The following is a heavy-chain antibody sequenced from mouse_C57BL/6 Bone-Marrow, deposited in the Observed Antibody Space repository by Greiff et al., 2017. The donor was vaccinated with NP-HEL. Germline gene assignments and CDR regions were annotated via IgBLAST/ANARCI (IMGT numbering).Heavy chain of an antibody. V-gene: IGHV1-81*01. D-gene: IGHD2-3*01. CDR3: ARSSWLLGAMDY. J-gene: IGHJ4*01. Sequence: VQLQQSGAELARPGASVKLSCKASGYTFTSYDISWVKQRTGQGLEWIGEIYPRSGNTYYNEKFKGKATLTADKSSSTAYMELRSLTSEDSAVYFCARSSWLLGAMDYWGQGTSVTVSS. CDR2: IYPRSGNT. CDR1: GYTFTSYD.